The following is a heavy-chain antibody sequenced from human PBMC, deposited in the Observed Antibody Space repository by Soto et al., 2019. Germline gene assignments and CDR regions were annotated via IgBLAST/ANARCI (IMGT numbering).Heavy chain of an antibody. V-gene: IGHV3-33*01. Sequence: GGSLRLSCAASGFTFSTYAMHWVRQAPGKGLEWVAVIWFDGSHINYSDSVKGRFTISRDNSENTLYLQMNSLRAEDTARYYCASGNSGSHYADFQYWGQGALVTVSS. CDR3: ASGNSGSHYADFQY. CDR2: IWFDGSHI. D-gene: IGHD1-26*01. J-gene: IGHJ1*01. CDR1: GFTFSTYA.